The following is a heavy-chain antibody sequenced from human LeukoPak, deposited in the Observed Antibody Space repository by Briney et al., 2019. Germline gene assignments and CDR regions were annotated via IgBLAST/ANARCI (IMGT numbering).Heavy chain of an antibody. CDR3: AKLSLFSSSWPIDDY. CDR1: GFTFSSYA. Sequence: GGSLRLSCAASGFTFSSYAMSWVRRAPGKGLEWVSAISGSGGSTYYADSVKGRFTISRDNSKNTLYLQMNSLRAEDTAVYYCAKLSLFSSSWPIDDYWGQGTLVTVS. J-gene: IGHJ4*02. CDR2: ISGSGGST. V-gene: IGHV3-23*01. D-gene: IGHD6-13*01.